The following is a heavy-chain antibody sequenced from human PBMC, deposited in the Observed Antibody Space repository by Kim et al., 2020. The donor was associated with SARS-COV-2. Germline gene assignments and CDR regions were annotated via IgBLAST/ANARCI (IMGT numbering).Heavy chain of an antibody. CDR1: GGSFSGYY. J-gene: IGHJ5*02. CDR3: ARGQQLVPRGSWFDP. V-gene: IGHV4-34*01. Sequence: SETLSLTCAVYGGSFSGYYWSWIRQPPGKGLEWIGEINHSGSTNYNPSLKSRVTISVDTSKNQFSLKLSSVTAADTAVYYCARGQQLVPRGSWFDPWGQG. D-gene: IGHD6-13*01. CDR2: INHSGST.